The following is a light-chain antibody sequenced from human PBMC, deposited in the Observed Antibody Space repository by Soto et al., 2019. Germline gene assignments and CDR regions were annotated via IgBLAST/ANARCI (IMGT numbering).Light chain of an antibody. J-gene: IGLJ1*01. CDR1: SSDVGYFNH. CDR2: DVS. Sequence: QSALTHPASVSGSPGQSITISCTGTSSDVGYFNHVSWYQQHPGKAPKLMIYDVSDRPSGVSNRFSGSKSANTASLPISGLQAEDEADYYCSSYTSSITYVFGTGTKVTVL. V-gene: IGLV2-14*03. CDR3: SSYTSSITYV.